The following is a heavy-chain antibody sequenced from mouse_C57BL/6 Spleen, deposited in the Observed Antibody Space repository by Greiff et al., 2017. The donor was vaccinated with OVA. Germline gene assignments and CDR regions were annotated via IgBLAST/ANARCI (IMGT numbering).Heavy chain of an antibody. CDR3: ARSGLWDYVDY. Sequence: QVQLQQPGAELVKPGASVKLSCKASGYTFTSYWMHWVKQRPGRGLEWIGRIDPNSGGTKYNEKFKSKATLTVDKPSSTAYMQLSILTSEDSAVYCCARSGLWDYVDYWGQGTTLTVSS. D-gene: IGHD1-1*02. CDR2: IDPNSGGT. CDR1: GYTFTSYW. J-gene: IGHJ2*01. V-gene: IGHV1-72*01.